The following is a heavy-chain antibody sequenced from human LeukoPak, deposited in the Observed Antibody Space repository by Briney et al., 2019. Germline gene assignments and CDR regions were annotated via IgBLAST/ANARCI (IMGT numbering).Heavy chain of an antibody. CDR1: GFIFSSDE. J-gene: IGHJ4*02. Sequence: GGSLRLSCAASGFIFSSDEMNWVRQAPGKGLEWVSYISTSGSTIYYADSVKGRFTISRDNAKNSLYLQMNSLRAEDTAVYYCARDYLVAAAGTYYWGQGTLAPVSS. D-gene: IGHD6-13*01. CDR2: ISTSGSTI. CDR3: ARDYLVAAAGTYY. V-gene: IGHV3-48*03.